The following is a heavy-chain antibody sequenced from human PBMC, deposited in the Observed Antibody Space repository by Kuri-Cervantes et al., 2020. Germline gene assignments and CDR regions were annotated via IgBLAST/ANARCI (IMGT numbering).Heavy chain of an antibody. CDR3: ARRTAMVNWFDY. J-gene: IGHJ4*02. D-gene: IGHD5-18*01. CDR2: INSDGSST. CDR1: GSTFSSYW. Sequence: GGSVRLSCGASGSTFSSYWMHWVRQAPGKGRVWVSRINSDGSSTSYADSVKGRFTISTDNAKNTLYLQKNSLSAEDTAVYYFARRTAMVNWFDYWGQGTLVTVSS. V-gene: IGHV3-74*01.